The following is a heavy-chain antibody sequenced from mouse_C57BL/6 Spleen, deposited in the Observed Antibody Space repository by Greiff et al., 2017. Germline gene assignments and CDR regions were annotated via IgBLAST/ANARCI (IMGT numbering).Heavy chain of an antibody. CDR2: IYPSDSET. CDR3: ARRGTPYAMDY. V-gene: IGHV1-61*01. J-gene: IGHJ4*01. D-gene: IGHD3-3*01. CDR1: GYTFTSYW. Sequence: QVPVKQPGAELVRPGSSVKLSCKASGYTFTSYWMDWVKQRPGQGLAWIGNIYPSDSETHYNQKFKDKATLTVDKSSSTAYMQLSSLTSEDSAVYYCARRGTPYAMDYWGQGTSVTVSS.